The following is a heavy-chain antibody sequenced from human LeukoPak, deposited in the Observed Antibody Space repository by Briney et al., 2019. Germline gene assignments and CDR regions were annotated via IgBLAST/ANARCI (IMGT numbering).Heavy chain of an antibody. CDR1: GFTFSSYR. CDR3: ARDVRYDSSGRGYFDY. D-gene: IGHD3-22*01. CDR2: ISSSRAI. J-gene: IGHJ4*02. V-gene: IGHV3-48*01. Sequence: GGSLRLSCAASGFTFSSYRMNWVRQAPAKGLEWVSYISSSRAIYYADSVKGRFTISRDNAKNSLYLQMSSLRAEDTAVYYCARDVRYDSSGRGYFDYWGQGTLVTVSS.